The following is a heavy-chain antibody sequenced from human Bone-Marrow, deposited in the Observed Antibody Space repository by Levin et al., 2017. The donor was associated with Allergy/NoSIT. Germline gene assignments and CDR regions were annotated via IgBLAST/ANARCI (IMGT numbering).Heavy chain of an antibody. J-gene: IGHJ4*02. CDR1: GGSFSAYY. CDR3: AASIYYYGSGNYYKRDY. V-gene: IGHV4-34*01. D-gene: IGHD3-10*01. Sequence: SETLSLTCAVYGGSFSAYYWSWIRQPPGKGLEWIGEINHGGSTNYDPSLKSRVTISVDTSEKQFSLRLSSVTAADTAVYYCAASIYYYGSGNYYKRDYWGQGTQVTVSS. CDR2: INHGGST.